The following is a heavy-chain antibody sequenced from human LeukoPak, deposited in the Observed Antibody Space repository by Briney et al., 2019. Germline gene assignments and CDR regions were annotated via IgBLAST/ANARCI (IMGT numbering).Heavy chain of an antibody. CDR3: ARAKVTDYYDGSGYYYFDD. V-gene: IGHV4-59*01. CDR1: AVSISGSY. Sequence: SETLSLTCTVSAVSISGSYWTWIRQSPGKGLEWIGYIYYSGSTNYNPSLKSRVTISVDTSKKQFSLKLRSVTAADTALYYCARAKVTDYYDGSGYYYFDDWGQGTLVTVSS. D-gene: IGHD3-22*01. CDR2: IYYSGST. J-gene: IGHJ4*02.